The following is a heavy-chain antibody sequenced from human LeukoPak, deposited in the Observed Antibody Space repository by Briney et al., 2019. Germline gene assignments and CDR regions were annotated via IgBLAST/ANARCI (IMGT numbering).Heavy chain of an antibody. D-gene: IGHD3-3*01. Sequence: GGSLRLSCAASGFSFSSYSMNWVRQAPGKGLEWLSHINSVSSTISYSDSVKGRFTISRDNAKNSLYLQMNSLRAEDTAVYYCARDPANFWSGYYTYALDYWGQGTLVTVSS. CDR3: ARDPANFWSGYYTYALDY. CDR1: GFSFSSYS. CDR2: INSVSSTI. V-gene: IGHV3-48*01. J-gene: IGHJ4*02.